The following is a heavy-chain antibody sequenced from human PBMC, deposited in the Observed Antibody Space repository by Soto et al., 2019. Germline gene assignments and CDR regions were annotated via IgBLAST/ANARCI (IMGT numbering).Heavy chain of an antibody. D-gene: IGHD3-9*01. Sequence: QVTLKESGPVLVKPTETLTLTCTVSGFSLSNARMGVSWIRQPPGKALEWLAHIFSNDEKSYSTSLKSRLTISKDTSKSQVVLTMTNMDPVDTATYYCARSYDILTGALDYWGQGTLVTVSS. CDR2: IFSNDEK. J-gene: IGHJ4*02. CDR3: ARSYDILTGALDY. CDR1: GFSLSNARMG. V-gene: IGHV2-26*01.